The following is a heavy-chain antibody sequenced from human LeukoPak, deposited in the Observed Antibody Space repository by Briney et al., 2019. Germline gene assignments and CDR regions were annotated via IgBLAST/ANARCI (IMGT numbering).Heavy chain of an antibody. Sequence: GGSLRLSCAASGFTFSSYAMSWVRQAPGKGLEWVSSISSSSSYIYYADSVKGRFTISRDNAKNSLYLQMNSLRAEDTAVYYCARDWGGAVAYGMDVWGQGTTVTVSS. D-gene: IGHD6-19*01. V-gene: IGHV3-21*01. CDR3: ARDWGGAVAYGMDV. J-gene: IGHJ6*02. CDR2: ISSSSSYI. CDR1: GFTFSSYA.